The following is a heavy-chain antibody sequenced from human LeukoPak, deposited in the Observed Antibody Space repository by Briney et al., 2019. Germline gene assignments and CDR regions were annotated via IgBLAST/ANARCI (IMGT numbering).Heavy chain of an antibody. V-gene: IGHV3-30-3*01. CDR1: GFTFSSYA. J-gene: IGHJ4*02. Sequence: GGSLRLSCAASGFTFSSYAMHWVRQAPGKGLECVAVISYDGSNKYYADSVKGRFTISRDNSKNTLYLQMNSLRAEDTAVYYCAREGLVTMARGVPPFDYWGQGTLVTVSS. D-gene: IGHD3-10*01. CDR2: ISYDGSNK. CDR3: AREGLVTMARGVPPFDY.